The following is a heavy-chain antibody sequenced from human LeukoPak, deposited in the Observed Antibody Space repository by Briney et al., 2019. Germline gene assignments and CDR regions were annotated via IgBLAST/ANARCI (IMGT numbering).Heavy chain of an antibody. CDR3: AGGHSSGWYGGY. J-gene: IGHJ4*02. CDR2: INHSGST. Sequence: SETLSLTCAVYGGSFSGYYWSWIRQPPGKGLEWIGEINHSGSTNYNPSLKSRVTISVDTSKNQFSLKLCSVTAADTAVYYCAGGHSSGWYGGYWGQGTLVTVSS. V-gene: IGHV4-34*01. CDR1: GGSFSGYY. D-gene: IGHD6-19*01.